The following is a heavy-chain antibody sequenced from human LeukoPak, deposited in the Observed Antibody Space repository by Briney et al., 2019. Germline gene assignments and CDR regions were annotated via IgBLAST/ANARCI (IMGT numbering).Heavy chain of an antibody. CDR1: GFTFSSYW. J-gene: IGHJ3*02. CDR3: AREETYSNYRAFDI. Sequence: PGGSLRLSCAASGFTFSSYWMHWVRQAPGKGLVWVSRINTDGSSTSYADSVKGRFTISRDSAKNTLYLQMNSLRAEDTAVYYCAREETYSNYRAFDIWGQGTMVTVSS. CDR2: INTDGSST. V-gene: IGHV3-74*01. D-gene: IGHD4-11*01.